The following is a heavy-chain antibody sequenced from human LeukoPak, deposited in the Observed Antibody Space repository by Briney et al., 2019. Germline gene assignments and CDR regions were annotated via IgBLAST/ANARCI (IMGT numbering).Heavy chain of an antibody. CDR2: VNPNSGNT. CDR3: ARRSDDYDSSAYYH. CDR1: GHTFTSYD. J-gene: IGHJ4*02. V-gene: IGHV1-8*01. D-gene: IGHD3-22*01. Sequence: ASVKVSCKTSGHTFTSYDLNWVRQATGQGLEWMGWVNPNSGNTGYAQKFQGRVTMTMDPSISTAYMELSSLRSEDTAVYYCARRSDDYDSSAYYHWGQGTLVTVSS.